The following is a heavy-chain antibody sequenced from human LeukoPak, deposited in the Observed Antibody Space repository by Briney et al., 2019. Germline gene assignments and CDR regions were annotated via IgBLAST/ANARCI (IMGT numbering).Heavy chain of an antibody. V-gene: IGHV1-2*02. CDR1: GYTFTGYY. Sequence: ASVKVSCKASGYTFTGYYMHWVRQAPGQGLEWMGWINPNSGGTNYAQKFQGRVTMTRDTSISTAYMELSRLRSDDTAVYYCARVRGVTIFGVVIKGLGGWLDPWGQGTLVTVSS. CDR3: ARVRGVTIFGVVIKGLGGWLDP. J-gene: IGHJ5*02. CDR2: INPNSGGT. D-gene: IGHD3-3*01.